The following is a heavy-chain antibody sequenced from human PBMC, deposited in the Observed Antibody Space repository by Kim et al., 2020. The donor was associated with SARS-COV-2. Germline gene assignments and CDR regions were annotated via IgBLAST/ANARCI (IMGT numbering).Heavy chain of an antibody. V-gene: IGHV3-23*01. CDR1: GFSFNNYG. CDR2: IGVGGST. J-gene: IGHJ4*02. D-gene: IGHD3-16*01. CDR3: ARYRGGSTPYDY. Sequence: GGSLRLSCVASGFSFNNYGGAWVRQAPGKGLEWVSGIGVGGSTSHADAVKGRFSMSRDTSKTTLFLQMNSLGADDSAAYYCARYRGGSTPYDYWGRGTLGPVSS.